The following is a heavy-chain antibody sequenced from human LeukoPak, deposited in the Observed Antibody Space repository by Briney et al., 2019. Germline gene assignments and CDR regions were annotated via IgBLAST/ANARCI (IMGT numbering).Heavy chain of an antibody. CDR1: GFTLSSYW. J-gene: IGHJ3*02. CDR3: ASNLGYDYVWGSYRSDAFDI. Sequence: GGSLRLSCAASGFTLSSYWMSWVRQAPGKGLEWLANIKQNGSEKYYVDSVKGRFTISRDNAKNSLYLQMNSLRAEDTAVYYCASNLGYDYVWGSYRSDAFDIWGQGTMVTVSS. V-gene: IGHV3-7*01. CDR2: IKQNGSEK. D-gene: IGHD3-16*02.